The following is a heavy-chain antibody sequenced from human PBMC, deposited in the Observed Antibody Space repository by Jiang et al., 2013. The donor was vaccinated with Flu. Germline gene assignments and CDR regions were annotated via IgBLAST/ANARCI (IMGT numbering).Heavy chain of an antibody. V-gene: IGHV4-39*01. D-gene: IGHD2-2*01. CDR1: GGSISYSSYY. CDR2: IYYSGST. Sequence: GPGLVKPSETLSLTCTVSGGSISYSSYYWGWIRQPPGKGLEWIGSIYYSGSTYYNPSLKSRVTISVDTSKNQFSLKLSSVTATDTAVYYCARKIGYCSSTSCLFFDYWGQGTL. CDR3: ARKIGYCSSTSCLFFDY. J-gene: IGHJ4*02.